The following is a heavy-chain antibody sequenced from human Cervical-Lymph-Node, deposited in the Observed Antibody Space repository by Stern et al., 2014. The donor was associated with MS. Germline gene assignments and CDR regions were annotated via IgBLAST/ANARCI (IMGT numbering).Heavy chain of an antibody. CDR1: GG. D-gene: IGHD3-10*01. V-gene: IGHV1-69*14. CDR3: ARGTGDNWFDP. Sequence: VQLVQSGADVKKPGSAVRVSCKASGGVSWLRQAPGQGLEYMGGIIRPVGTAHYAQRFQGRLTITADTSRNTTNMELRSLRSDDTAVYYCARGTGDNWFDPWGQGTLVSVSS. J-gene: IGHJ5*02. CDR2: IIRPVGTA.